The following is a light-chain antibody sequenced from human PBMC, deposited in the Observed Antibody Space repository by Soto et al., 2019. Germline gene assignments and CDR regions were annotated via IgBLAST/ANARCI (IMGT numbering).Light chain of an antibody. CDR2: KAS. V-gene: IGKV1-5*03. Sequence: DIQMTQAPSTLSASVAYSETITCRASQSISSWLAWYQQKPGKAPKLLIYKASSLESGVPSRFSGSGSGTDFTLTSRSLQPEDFATYYCQQLNNYPPAFGQGTRLEIK. J-gene: IGKJ5*01. CDR3: QQLNNYPPA. CDR1: QSISSW.